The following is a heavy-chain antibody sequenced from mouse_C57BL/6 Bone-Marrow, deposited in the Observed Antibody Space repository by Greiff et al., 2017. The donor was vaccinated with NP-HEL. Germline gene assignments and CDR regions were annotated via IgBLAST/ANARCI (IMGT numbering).Heavy chain of an antibody. V-gene: IGHV2-6*01. D-gene: IGHD2-1*01. CDR2: IWGVGST. Sequence: VMLVESGPGLVAPSQSLSITCTVSGFSLTSYGVDWVRQSPGKGLEWLGVIWGVGSTNYNSALKSRLSISKDNSKSQVFLKMNSLQTDDTAMYYCASLLYYGNYPRSFAYWGQGTLVTVSA. J-gene: IGHJ3*01. CDR3: ASLLYYGNYPRSFAY. CDR1: GFSLTSYG.